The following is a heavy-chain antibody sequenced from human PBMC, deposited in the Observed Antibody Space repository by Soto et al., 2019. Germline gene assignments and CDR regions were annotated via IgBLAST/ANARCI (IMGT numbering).Heavy chain of an antibody. CDR1: GFTFSSYA. CDR3: SSNGRVMITFGGTFDY. D-gene: IGHD3-16*01. CDR2: ISYDGSNK. V-gene: IGHV3-30-3*01. Sequence: GGSLRLSCAASGFTFSSYAMLWVRQAPGKGLEWVAVISYDGSNKYYADSVKGRFTISRDNSKNTLYLQMNSLRAEDTAVYYCSSNGRVMITFGGTFDYWGQGTLVTVSS. J-gene: IGHJ4*02.